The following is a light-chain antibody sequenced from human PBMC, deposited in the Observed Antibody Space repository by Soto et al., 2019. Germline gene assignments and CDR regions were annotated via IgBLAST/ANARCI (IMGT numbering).Light chain of an antibody. CDR3: QPRNDWVT. Sequence: EVVLTQSPATLSLSPGERATLSCRASQSIRNYLAWYQQKPGQAPRLLIYDASNRATGIPARFSGSGSGTDFSLTISSLEPEDSGVDYCQPRNDWVTFGGGTKVEIK. J-gene: IGKJ4*01. V-gene: IGKV3-11*01. CDR2: DAS. CDR1: QSIRNY.